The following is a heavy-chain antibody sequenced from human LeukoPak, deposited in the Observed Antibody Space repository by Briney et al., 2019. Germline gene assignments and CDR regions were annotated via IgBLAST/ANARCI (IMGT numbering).Heavy chain of an antibody. V-gene: IGHV3-23*01. CDR3: AKDFPTMIVVVTYYYYYGMDV. CDR2: ISGSGGST. D-gene: IGHD3-22*01. CDR1: GFTFSSYA. Sequence: GGSLRLSCAASGFTFSSYAMSWVRQAPGKGLEWVSAISGSGGSTYYADSVKGRFTISRDSSKNTLYLQMNSLRAEDTAVYYCAKDFPTMIVVVTYYYYYGMDVWGQGTTVTVSS. J-gene: IGHJ6*02.